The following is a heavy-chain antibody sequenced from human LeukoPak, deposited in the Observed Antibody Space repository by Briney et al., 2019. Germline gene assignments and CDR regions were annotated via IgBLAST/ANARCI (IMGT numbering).Heavy chain of an antibody. J-gene: IGHJ4*02. CDR3: ARSMSPYYSDY. CDR1: GYTFSDYY. CDR2: INPNSGGT. V-gene: IGHV1-2*02. Sequence: ASVKVSCKASGYTFSDYYIHWVRQAPGQGLELMGWINPNSGGTAYAQKFQGRITMTRHTSINTVYMELSRLTSDDSAVYYCARSMSPYYSDYWGQGTLVTVSS.